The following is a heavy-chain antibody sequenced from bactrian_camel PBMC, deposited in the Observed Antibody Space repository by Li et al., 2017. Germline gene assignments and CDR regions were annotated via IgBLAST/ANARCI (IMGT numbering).Heavy chain of an antibody. CDR1: GATFSSYD. CDR2: ITSGGGVT. Sequence: VQLVESGGGLVQPGGSLRLSCAASGATFSSYDMTWVRQAPGAGLEWVSAITSGGGVTYYADSVKGRFTISRDNAKNTLYLQMNSLKSEDTALYYCTRGLLSPDWGQGTQVTVS. J-gene: IGHJ4*01. CDR3: TRGLLSPD. V-gene: IGHV3S40*01. D-gene: IGHD1*01.